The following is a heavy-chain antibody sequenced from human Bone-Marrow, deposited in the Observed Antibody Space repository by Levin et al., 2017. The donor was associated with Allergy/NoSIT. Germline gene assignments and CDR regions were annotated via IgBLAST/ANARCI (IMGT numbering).Heavy chain of an antibody. CDR3: AKDPSFYYDSSQNDLDF. CDR2: ISGSGGAI. V-gene: IGHV3-23*01. D-gene: IGHD3-22*01. J-gene: IGHJ6*02. Sequence: LSLTCAASGSSFSTYAMIWVRQAPGKGLEWVSGISGSGGAIFYADSVKGRFIVSRDNSKNTLYLQMDSLRVGDTAVYYCAKDPSFYYDSSQNDLDFWGQGTTVTVSS. CDR1: GSSFSTYA.